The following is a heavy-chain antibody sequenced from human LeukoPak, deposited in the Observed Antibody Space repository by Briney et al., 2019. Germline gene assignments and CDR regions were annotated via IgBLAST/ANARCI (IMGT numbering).Heavy chain of an antibody. CDR2: INPNNGGT. CDR3: AGEDNSSGYRPFDI. V-gene: IGHV1-2*06. CDR1: GYTFTGYY. Sequence: ASVKVSCKASGYTFTGYYIHWVRQAPGQGLDWMGRINPNNGGTNYAQKFQGRVTMTRDMSMSTAYMELSRLRSNDTAVYYCAGEDNSSGYRPFDIWGQGTMVTVPS. J-gene: IGHJ3*02. D-gene: IGHD3-22*01.